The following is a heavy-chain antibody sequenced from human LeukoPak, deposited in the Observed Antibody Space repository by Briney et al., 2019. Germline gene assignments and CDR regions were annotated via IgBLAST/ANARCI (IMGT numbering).Heavy chain of an antibody. J-gene: IGHJ6*04. V-gene: IGHV7-4-1*02. CDR2: IDTNTGNP. CDR1: GYTFTNHS. Sequence: ASVKVSCKASGYTFTNHSINWVRQAPGQGLEYMGWIDTNTGNPTYAQAFAGRIVFSLDTSVSTAYLDIRSLKAEDTAVYFCARRSMVQHLDVWGKGTTVIVSS. D-gene: IGHD3-10*01. CDR3: ARRSMVQHLDV.